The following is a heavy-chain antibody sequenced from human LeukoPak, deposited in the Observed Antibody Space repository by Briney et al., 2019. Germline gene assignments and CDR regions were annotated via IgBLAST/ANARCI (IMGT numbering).Heavy chain of an antibody. J-gene: IGHJ4*02. CDR3: GVGDYYYDTRFDY. D-gene: IGHD3-22*01. V-gene: IGHV1-3*03. Sequence: ASGKLSRSAAVSLVTTYAIHSVRGAPGHRREWRGGVDNENSNTKYSREFQSRVTLTRDTSASTAYMDLNSLRSEDMAVYYCGVGDYYYDTRFDYWVQGTLVGVSS. CDR2: VDNENSNT. CDR1: VSLVTTYA.